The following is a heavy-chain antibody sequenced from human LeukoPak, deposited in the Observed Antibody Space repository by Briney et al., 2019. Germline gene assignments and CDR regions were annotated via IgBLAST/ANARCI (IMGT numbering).Heavy chain of an antibody. CDR3: AKDTRQYSTSGEFDY. V-gene: IGHV3-30*18. CDR2: ISYDGSNK. Sequence: GRSLRLSCAASGFTFSSYGMHWVRQAPGKGLEWVAVISYDGSNKYYADSVKGRFTISRDNSKNTLYLQMNSLRAEDMALYYCAKDTRQYSTSGEFDYWGQGTLVTVSS. J-gene: IGHJ4*02. CDR1: GFTFSSYG. D-gene: IGHD6-6*01.